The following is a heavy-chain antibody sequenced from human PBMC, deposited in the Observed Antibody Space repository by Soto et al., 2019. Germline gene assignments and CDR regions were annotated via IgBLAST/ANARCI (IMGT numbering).Heavy chain of an antibody. Sequence: GGSLRLSCAASGFTFSSYAMHWVRQAPGKGLEWVAVISYDGSNKYYADSVKGRFTISRDNSKNTLYLQMNSLRAEDTAVYYCARDRSVRFYYYYGMDVWGQGTTVTVSS. CDR3: ARDRSVRFYYYYGMDV. V-gene: IGHV3-30-3*01. J-gene: IGHJ6*02. CDR1: GFTFSSYA. D-gene: IGHD3-16*01. CDR2: ISYDGSNK.